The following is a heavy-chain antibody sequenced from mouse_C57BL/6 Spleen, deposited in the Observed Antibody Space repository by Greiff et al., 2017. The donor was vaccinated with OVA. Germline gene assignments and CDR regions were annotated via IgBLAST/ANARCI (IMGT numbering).Heavy chain of an antibody. D-gene: IGHD2-5*01. CDR1: GFNIKDDY. CDR2: IDPENGDT. V-gene: IGHV14-4*01. J-gene: IGHJ3*01. CDR3: TPAYYSNYEGFAY. Sequence: VQLQQSGAELVRPGASVKLSCTASGFNIKDDYMHWVKQRPEQGLEWIGWIDPENGDTEYASKFQGNATITADTSSNTAYLQLSSLTSEDTAVYYCTPAYYSNYEGFAYWGQGTLVTVSA.